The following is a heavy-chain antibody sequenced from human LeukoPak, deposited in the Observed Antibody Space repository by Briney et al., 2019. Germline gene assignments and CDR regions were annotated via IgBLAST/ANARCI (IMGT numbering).Heavy chain of an antibody. Sequence: GASVKVSCKASGYTFTSYYMHWVRQAPGQGLEWMGIINPSGGSTSYAQKFQGRVTMTRDTSTSTVYMELSSLRSDDTAVYYCARALCPYNCDILTGYYHYWGQGTLVTVSS. CDR2: INPSGGST. CDR3: ARALCPYNCDILTGYYHY. CDR1: GYTFTSYY. J-gene: IGHJ4*02. V-gene: IGHV1-46*01. D-gene: IGHD3-9*01.